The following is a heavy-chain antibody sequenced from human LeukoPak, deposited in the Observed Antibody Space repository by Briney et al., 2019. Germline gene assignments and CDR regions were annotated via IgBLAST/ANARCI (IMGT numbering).Heavy chain of an antibody. CDR1: GYTFTGYY. D-gene: IGHD4-17*01. CDR2: INPNSGGT. V-gene: IGHV1-2*02. CDR3: ARDADYGDYRFDY. J-gene: IGHJ4*02. Sequence: ASVKVSCKASGYTFTGYYMHWVRQAPGQGLEWMGWINPNSGGTNYAQKFQGRVTMTRDTPISTAYMELSRLRSDDTAVYYCARDADYGDYRFDYWGQGTLVSVSS.